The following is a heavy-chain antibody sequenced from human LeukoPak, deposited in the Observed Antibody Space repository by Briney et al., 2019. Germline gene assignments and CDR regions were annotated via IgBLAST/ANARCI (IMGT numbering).Heavy chain of an antibody. CDR1: GYTFTGYY. V-gene: IGHV1-2*02. D-gene: IGHD3-10*01. CDR3: ARDVLVGGSHKFDY. CDR2: ISPNRGGT. Sequence: ASVKVSCKASGYTFTGYYVHCVRQAPGQGLEWMGWISPNRGGTNYAPKFQGRVTMASDTSINTAYMELSRLTSDDTAVYYCARDVLVGGSHKFDYWGQGTLVTVSS. J-gene: IGHJ4*02.